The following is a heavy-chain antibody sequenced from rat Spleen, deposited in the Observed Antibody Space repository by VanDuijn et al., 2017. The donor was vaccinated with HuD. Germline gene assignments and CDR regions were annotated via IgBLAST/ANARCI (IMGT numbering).Heavy chain of an antibody. Sequence: EVQLVESDGGLVQPGRSLKLSCAASGFTFSDYYMAWVRQAPTKGLEWVATISYGDSSGHSGTYYRDSVKGRFTISRDNAKSTLSLQMDSLRYEDTATYYCARRHYGYTDYFDYWGQGVMVTVSS. V-gene: IGHV5-29*01. CDR1: GFTFSDYY. J-gene: IGHJ2*01. CDR3: ARRHYGYTDYFDY. CDR2: ISYGDSSGHSGT. D-gene: IGHD1-9*01.